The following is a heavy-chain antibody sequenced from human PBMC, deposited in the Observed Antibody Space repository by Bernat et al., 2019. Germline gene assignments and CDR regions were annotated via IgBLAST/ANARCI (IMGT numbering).Heavy chain of an antibody. Sequence: QVQLVESGGGVVQPGRSLRLSCAASGFTFSSYGMHWVRQAPGKGLEWVAVISYDGSNKYYADSVKGRFTISRDNSKNTLYLQMNSLRAEDTAVYYCAKDIKGEDDAFDIWGQGTMVTVSS. D-gene: IGHD3-16*01. CDR1: GFTFSSYG. CDR2: ISYDGSNK. CDR3: AKDIKGEDDAFDI. V-gene: IGHV3-30*18. J-gene: IGHJ3*02.